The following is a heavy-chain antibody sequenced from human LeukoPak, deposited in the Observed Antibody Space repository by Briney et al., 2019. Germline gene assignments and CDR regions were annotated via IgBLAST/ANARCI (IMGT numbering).Heavy chain of an antibody. CDR3: AVEMATIMD. CDR2: ISYDGSNK. CDR1: GFTFDNYA. Sequence: GGSLRLSCAASGFTFDNYAMTWVRQAPGKGLEWVAVISYDGSNKYYADSVKGRFTISRDNAKNSLYLQMNSLRAEDTAVYYCAVEMATIMDWGQGTLVTVSS. D-gene: IGHD5-24*01. J-gene: IGHJ4*02. V-gene: IGHV3-30-3*01.